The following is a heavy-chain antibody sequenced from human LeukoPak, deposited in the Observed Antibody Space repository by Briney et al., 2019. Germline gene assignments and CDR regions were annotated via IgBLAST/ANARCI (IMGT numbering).Heavy chain of an antibody. Sequence: GGSLRLSCTASGFTFSDYAMSWFRQAPGKGLEWVGFIRNKAYRGTAEYAASVKGRFTISRDDSKTVAYLQMNSLKTEDTAVYYCTREKRYFDWFQADYWGQGTLVTVSS. J-gene: IGHJ4*02. CDR3: TREKRYFDWFQADY. V-gene: IGHV3-49*03. CDR1: GFTFSDYA. D-gene: IGHD3-9*01. CDR2: IRNKAYRGTA.